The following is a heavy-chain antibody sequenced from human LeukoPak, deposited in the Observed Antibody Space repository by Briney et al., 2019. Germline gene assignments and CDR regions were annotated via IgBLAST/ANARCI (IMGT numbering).Heavy chain of an antibody. D-gene: IGHD1-26*01. J-gene: IGHJ4*03. CDR2: ISSTGFTT. Sequence: GGSLRLSCAASGFTFSSHTMSWVRPAPGKGLEWISVISSTGFTTYHTDSVKGRFTISRDNSKNMLYLQMDGLRAEDTAIYFCTKDVQVGPTRGFFHFWGQGTLATVSS. CDR3: TKDVQVGPTRGFFHF. V-gene: IGHV3-23*01. CDR1: GFTFSSHT.